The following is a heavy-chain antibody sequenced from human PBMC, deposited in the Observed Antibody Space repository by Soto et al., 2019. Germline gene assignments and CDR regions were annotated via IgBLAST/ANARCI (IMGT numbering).Heavy chain of an antibody. CDR3: ARELDLGYCSGGSCYFGYYGMDV. J-gene: IGHJ6*02. D-gene: IGHD2-15*01. Sequence: QVQLVQSGAEVKKPGSSVKVSCKASGGTFSSYAISWLRQAPGQGLEWMGGIIPIFGTADYAQKFQGRVTITADESKRTAYMELSSLISEDTAVYYCARELDLGYCSGGSCYFGYYGMDVWGQGTTVTVSS. CDR1: GGTFSSYA. CDR2: IIPIFGTA. V-gene: IGHV1-69*01.